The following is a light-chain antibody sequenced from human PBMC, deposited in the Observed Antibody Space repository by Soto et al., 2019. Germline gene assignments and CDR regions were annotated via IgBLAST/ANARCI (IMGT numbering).Light chain of an antibody. CDR3: QSYDSSLNGYYV. CDR2: GNS. Sequence: QPVLTKPPSVSGAPGQRVTISCTGSSSNIGAGYEVHWYQQLPGTAPKLLIFGNSNRPSGVPDRFSGSKSGTSASLAITGLRAEDEADYYCQSYDSSLNGYYVFGTGTKVTVL. J-gene: IGLJ1*01. CDR1: SSNIGAGYE. V-gene: IGLV1-40*01.